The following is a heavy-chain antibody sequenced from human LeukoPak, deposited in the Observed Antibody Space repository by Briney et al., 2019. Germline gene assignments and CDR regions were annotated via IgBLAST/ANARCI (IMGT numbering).Heavy chain of an antibody. V-gene: IGHV4-30-2*01. CDR3: ARGPFGDYVFDY. CDR2: IYHSGST. CDR1: GGSISSGGYS. J-gene: IGHJ4*02. D-gene: IGHD4-17*01. Sequence: TAETLSLTCTVSGGSISSGGYSWSWIRPPPGKGLEWIGYIYHSGSTYYNPSLKSRVTISVDRSKNQFSLKLSSVTAADTAVYYCARGPFGDYVFDYWGQGTLVTVSS.